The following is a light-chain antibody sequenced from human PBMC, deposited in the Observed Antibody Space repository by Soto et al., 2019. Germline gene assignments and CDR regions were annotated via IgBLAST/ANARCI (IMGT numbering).Light chain of an antibody. J-gene: IGLJ1*01. Sequence: QSVLTQPRSVSGSPGQSVTISCTGTSIDAGGYNFVSWYQQHPGKAPKLMIYDVTKRPSGVPDRFSGSKSGNTASLTVSGLQAEDEADYYCSSYAGTHIVFGTGTKVTVL. CDR1: SIDAGGYNF. CDR2: DVT. CDR3: SSYAGTHIV. V-gene: IGLV2-11*01.